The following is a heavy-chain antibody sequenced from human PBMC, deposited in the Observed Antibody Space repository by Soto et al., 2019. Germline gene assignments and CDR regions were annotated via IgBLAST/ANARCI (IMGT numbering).Heavy chain of an antibody. Sequence: QVQLVQSGAEVKKPGASVKVSCKASGYTFTSYDINWVRQATGQGLEWMGWMNPNSGNTGNAQMFQGRVTMTRNTSISTAYMELSSLSSEDTAVYYCARRGGYCSDGSCYQLRDWGQGTLVTVSS. V-gene: IGHV1-8*01. CDR3: ARRGGYCSDGSCYQLRD. CDR2: MNPNSGNT. CDR1: GYTFTSYD. D-gene: IGHD2-15*01. J-gene: IGHJ4*02.